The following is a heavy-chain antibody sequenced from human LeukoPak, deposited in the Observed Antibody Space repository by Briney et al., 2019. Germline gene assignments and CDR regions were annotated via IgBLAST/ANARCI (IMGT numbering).Heavy chain of an antibody. D-gene: IGHD2-21*02. Sequence: ASVKVSCKASGYTFTSYYMHWVRQAPGQGLEWMGIINPSGGSTSYAQKFQGRVTMTRDTSTSTVYMELSSLRSEDTAVYYCAREIVVVTVVYYYGMDVWGRGTTVTVSS. CDR1: GYTFTSYY. J-gene: IGHJ6*02. CDR3: AREIVVVTVVYYYGMDV. CDR2: INPSGGST. V-gene: IGHV1-46*01.